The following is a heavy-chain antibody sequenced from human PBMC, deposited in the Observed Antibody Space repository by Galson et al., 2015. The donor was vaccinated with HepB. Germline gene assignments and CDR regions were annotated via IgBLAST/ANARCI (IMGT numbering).Heavy chain of an antibody. V-gene: IGHV1-2*02. CDR3: ASLAHSSGWYYFDY. D-gene: IGHD6-19*01. J-gene: IGHJ4*02. Sequence: SCKASGYTFTGYYMHWVRQAPGQGLEWMGWINPNSGGTNYAQKFQGRVTMTRDTSISTVYMELSSLRSEDTAVYYCASLAHSSGWYYFDYWGQGTLVTVSS. CDR1: GYTFTGYY. CDR2: INPNSGGT.